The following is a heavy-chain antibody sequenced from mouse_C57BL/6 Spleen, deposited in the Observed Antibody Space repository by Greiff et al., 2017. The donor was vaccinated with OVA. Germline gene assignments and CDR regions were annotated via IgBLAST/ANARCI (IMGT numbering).Heavy chain of an antibody. V-gene: IGHV1-76*01. CDR2: IYPGSGNT. D-gene: IGHD2-4*01. CDR3: ARSYDYEFAY. Sequence: QVHVKQSGAELVRPGASVKLSCKASGYTFTDYYINWVKQRPGQGLEWIARIYPGSGNTYYNEKFKGKATLTAEKSSSTAYMQLSSLTSEDSAVYFCARSYDYEFAYWGQGTLVTVSA. J-gene: IGHJ3*01. CDR1: GYTFTDYY.